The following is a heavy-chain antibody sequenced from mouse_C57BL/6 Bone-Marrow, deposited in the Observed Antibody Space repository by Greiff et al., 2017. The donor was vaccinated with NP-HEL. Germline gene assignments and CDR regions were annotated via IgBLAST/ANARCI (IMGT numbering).Heavy chain of an antibody. CDR3: ARKDDYDEYAMDY. V-gene: IGHV5-12*01. CDR1: GFTFSDYY. D-gene: IGHD2-4*01. Sequence: DVKLQESGGGLVQPGGSLKLSCAASGFTFSDYYMYWVRQTLEKRLEWVAYISNGGGSTYYPDTVKGRFTISRDNAKNTLYLQMSRLKSEDTAMYYCARKDDYDEYAMDYWGQGTSVTVSS. J-gene: IGHJ4*01. CDR2: ISNGGGST.